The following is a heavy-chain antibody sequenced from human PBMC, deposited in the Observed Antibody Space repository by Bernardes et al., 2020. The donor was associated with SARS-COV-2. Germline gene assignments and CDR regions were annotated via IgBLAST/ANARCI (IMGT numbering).Heavy chain of an antibody. J-gene: IGHJ5*02. D-gene: IGHD3-10*01. Sequence: GGSLRLSCAASGFTFSSYAMSWVRQAPGKGLEWVSAISGSGGYTYYADSLKGRFTISRDNSKSTLYLQMNSLRAEDTAIYYCAKDWRGSGDDWFDPWGQGTLVTVSS. CDR3: AKDWRGSGDDWFDP. V-gene: IGHV3-23*01. CDR1: GFTFSSYA. CDR2: ISGSGGYT.